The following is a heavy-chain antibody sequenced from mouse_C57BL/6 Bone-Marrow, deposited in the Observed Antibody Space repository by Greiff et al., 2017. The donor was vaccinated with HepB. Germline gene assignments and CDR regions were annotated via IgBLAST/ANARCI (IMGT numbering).Heavy chain of an antibody. V-gene: IGHV1-69*01. CDR1: GYTFTSYW. CDR2: IDPSDSYT. CDR3: ARGTTVVRAMDY. Sequence: QVQLQQPGAELVMPGASVKLSCKASGYTFTSYWMHWVKQRPGQGLEWIGEIDPSDSYTNYNQKFKGKSTLTVDKSSSTAYMQLSSLTSEDSAVYHCARGTTVVRAMDYWGQGTSVTVSS. D-gene: IGHD1-1*01. J-gene: IGHJ4*01.